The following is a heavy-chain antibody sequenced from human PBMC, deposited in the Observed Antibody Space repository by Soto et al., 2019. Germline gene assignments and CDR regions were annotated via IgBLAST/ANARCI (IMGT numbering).Heavy chain of an antibody. D-gene: IGHD4-17*01. CDR1: GGTFSSYT. CDR2: IIPILGIA. V-gene: IGHV1-69*02. Sequence: QVQLVQSGAEVKKPGSSVKVSCKASGGTFSSYTISWVRQAPGQGLEWMGRIIPILGIANYAQKFQGRVTITADKSTSTAYMELSSLRSEDTAVYYCAIVYGDYVFAFDVWGQGTMVTVSS. CDR3: AIVYGDYVFAFDV. J-gene: IGHJ3*01.